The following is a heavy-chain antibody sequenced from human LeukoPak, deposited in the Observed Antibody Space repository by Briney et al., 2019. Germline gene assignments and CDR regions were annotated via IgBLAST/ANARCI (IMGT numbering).Heavy chain of an antibody. CDR1: GFTFSSYS. CDR3: ARAVSYSGSYSALDY. CDR2: ISSSSSYI. V-gene: IGHV3-21*01. Sequence: GGSLRLSCAASGFTFSSYSMNWVRQAPGKGLEWVSSISSSSSYIYYADSVKGRFTISRDNAKNSLYLQMNSLRAEDTAVYYCARAVSYSGSYSALDYWGQGTLVTASS. J-gene: IGHJ4*02. D-gene: IGHD1-26*01.